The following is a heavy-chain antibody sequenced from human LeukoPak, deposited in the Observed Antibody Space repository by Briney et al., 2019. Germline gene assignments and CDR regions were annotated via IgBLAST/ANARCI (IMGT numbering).Heavy chain of an antibody. V-gene: IGHV3-49*04. CDR2: IRSKAYGGTT. CDR3: TREGRGYSGYDLTPVREDC. CDR1: GFTFGDYA. Sequence: GGSLILSCTASGFTFGDYATSWVRQAPGKGLEWVGFIRSKAYGGTTEYAASVKGRFTISRDDSKSIAYLQMNSLKTEDTAVYYCTREGRGYSGYDLTPVREDCWGQGTLVTVSS. D-gene: IGHD5-12*01. J-gene: IGHJ4*02.